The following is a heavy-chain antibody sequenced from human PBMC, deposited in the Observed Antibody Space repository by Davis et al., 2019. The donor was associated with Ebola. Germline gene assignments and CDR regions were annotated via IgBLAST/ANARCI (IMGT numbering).Heavy chain of an antibody. J-gene: IGHJ4*02. CDR1: GYSFTSYW. CDR2: IYPGDSDT. Sequence: TVSCKGSGYSFTSYWIGWVRQMPGKGLEWMGSIYPGDSDTRYSPSFQGQVTISADKSISTAYLQWSSLKASDTAMYYCARVVATQYYFDYWGQGTLVTVSS. CDR3: ARVVATQYYFDY. D-gene: IGHD5-12*01. V-gene: IGHV5-51*01.